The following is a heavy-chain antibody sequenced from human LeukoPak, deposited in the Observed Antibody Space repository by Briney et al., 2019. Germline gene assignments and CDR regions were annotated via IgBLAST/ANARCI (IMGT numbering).Heavy chain of an antibody. J-gene: IGHJ4*02. CDR1: GFSFNSYP. V-gene: IGHV3-30*04. CDR2: ISNDGNNK. D-gene: IGHD3-10*01. CDR3: ARPDDSESFYRANHY. Sequence: PGGSLRLSCAASGFSFNSYPMHWVRQAPGKGLEGVAVISNDGNNKYYADSVKGRFTISRDNSNNTLSLQMNGLRVEDTAVYYCARPDDSESFYRANHYWGRGTLVTVS.